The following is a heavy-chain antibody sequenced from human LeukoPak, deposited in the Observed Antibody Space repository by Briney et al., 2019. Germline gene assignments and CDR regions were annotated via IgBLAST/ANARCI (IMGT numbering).Heavy chain of an antibody. CDR2: INQDGSEK. J-gene: IGHJ6*02. CDR1: GFTFSSYW. D-gene: IGHD6-19*01. V-gene: IGHV3-7*03. Sequence: GGSLRLSCAASGFTFSSYWMSWVRQAPGKGLEWVANINQDGSEKYHVDSVKGRFTVSRDNAKNSLYLQMNSLRAEDTAVYYCAKEYSSGWPYNYYYYYGMDVWGQGTTVTVSS. CDR3: AKEYSSGWPYNYYYYYGMDV.